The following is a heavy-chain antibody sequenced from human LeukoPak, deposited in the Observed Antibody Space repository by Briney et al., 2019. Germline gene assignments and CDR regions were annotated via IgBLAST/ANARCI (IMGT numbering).Heavy chain of an antibody. CDR3: ARDIGHTNSSY. CDR2: IYHSGST. J-gene: IGHJ4*02. V-gene: IGHV4-39*07. D-gene: IGHD4-23*01. Sequence: LSETLSLTCTVSGGSISSSSYYWGWIRQPRGKGLEWIGSIYHSGSTYYNPSLKSRVTISVDTSKNQFSLKLSSVTAADTAVYYCARDIGHTNSSYWGQGTLVTVSS. CDR1: GGSISSSSYY.